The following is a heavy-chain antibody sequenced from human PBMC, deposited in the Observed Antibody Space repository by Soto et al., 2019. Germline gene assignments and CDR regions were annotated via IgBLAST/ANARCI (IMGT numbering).Heavy chain of an antibody. V-gene: IGHV3-53*01. D-gene: IGHD3-10*01. Sequence: EVQLVESGGGLIQPGGSLRLSCAVSGFTVSNNYMSWVRQAPGKGLEGVSVIYSGGYTAYGDSVKGRFTISRDNSKNTFFLQMKTLRAAHRAFFFGATHPGGGGYWGQGTLVTVSS. J-gene: IGHJ4*02. CDR3: ATHPGGGGY. CDR2: IYSGGYT. CDR1: GFTVSNNY.